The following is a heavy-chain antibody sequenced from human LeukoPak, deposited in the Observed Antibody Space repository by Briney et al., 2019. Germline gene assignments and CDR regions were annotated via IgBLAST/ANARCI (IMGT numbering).Heavy chain of an antibody. CDR3: AREASGTRRYYYYYMDL. CDR1: GDSISRNY. J-gene: IGHJ6*03. V-gene: IGHV4-4*07. D-gene: IGHD6-13*01. Sequence: PSETLSLTRTVFGDSISRNYWSWIRQPAGKGLEWMGRLSSSGDTNYNPSLKSRVTMSIHTSENQFSLKLTSVTAADTAVYYCAREASGTRRYYYYYMDLWGKGTTVNV. CDR2: LSSSGDT.